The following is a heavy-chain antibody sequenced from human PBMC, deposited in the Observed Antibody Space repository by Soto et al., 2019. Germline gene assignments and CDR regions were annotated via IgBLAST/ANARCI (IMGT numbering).Heavy chain of an antibody. D-gene: IGHD3-9*01. CDR2: IYPSDSDT. J-gene: IGHJ4*02. CDR1: GYSFTSYW. CDR3: ARPGETGSYSYFDY. Sequence: PGESLEISCKGSGYSFTSYWIGWVRQMPGKGLDWMGIIYPSDSDTRYSPSFQGQVTISAXXXIXXXYXQXXXLXASDTAMYYCARPGETGSYSYFDYWGQGTLVTVS. V-gene: IGHV5-51*01.